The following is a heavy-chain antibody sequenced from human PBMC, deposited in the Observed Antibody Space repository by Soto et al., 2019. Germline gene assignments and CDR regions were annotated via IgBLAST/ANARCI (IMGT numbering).Heavy chain of an antibody. CDR3: ARADCSSTSCYDAFDI. V-gene: IGHV1-69*02. Sequence: SVKVSCKASGGTFSSYTISWVRQVPGQGLEWMGRIIPILGIANYAQKFQGRVTITADKSTSTAYMELSSLRSEDTAVYYCARADCSSTSCYDAFDIWGQGTMVTVSS. CDR2: IIPILGIA. J-gene: IGHJ3*02. D-gene: IGHD2-2*01. CDR1: GGTFSSYT.